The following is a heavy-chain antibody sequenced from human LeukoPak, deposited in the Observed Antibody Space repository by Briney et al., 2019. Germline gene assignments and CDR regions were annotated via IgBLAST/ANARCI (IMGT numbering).Heavy chain of an antibody. J-gene: IGHJ6*02. D-gene: IGHD3-10*01. CDR3: ANTVVRGSYNMDV. Sequence: AGGSLRLSCAASGFTFTSYAMTWVRQAPGKGLEWVSGTSNSGGSTYYADSVKGRFTISRDNSKSTLYLQLSSLRAEDTAVYYCANTVVRGSYNMDVWGQGTTVTVSS. CDR2: TSNSGGST. V-gene: IGHV3-23*01. CDR1: GFTFTSYA.